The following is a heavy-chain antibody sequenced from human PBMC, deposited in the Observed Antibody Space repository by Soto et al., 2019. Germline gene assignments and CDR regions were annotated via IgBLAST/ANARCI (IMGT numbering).Heavy chain of an antibody. V-gene: IGHV1-18*01. Sequence: QVQLVQSGAEVKKPGASVKVSCKASGYTFTSYGISWVRQAPGQGLEWMGWISAYNGNTNYALKLQGRVTMTTDTATSTAYMELRSLRSDDTAVYYCARDGSSSGWGSYYYYGMDVWGQGTTVTVSS. CDR2: ISAYNGNT. CDR3: ARDGSSSGWGSYYYYGMDV. CDR1: GYTFTSYG. D-gene: IGHD6-19*01. J-gene: IGHJ6*02.